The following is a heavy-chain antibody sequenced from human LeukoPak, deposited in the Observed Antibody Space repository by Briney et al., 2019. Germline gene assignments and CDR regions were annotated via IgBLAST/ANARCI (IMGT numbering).Heavy chain of an antibody. V-gene: IGHV4-39*01. D-gene: IGHD6-19*01. Sequence: SETLSLTCTVSGGSISSSSYYWGWIRQPPGKGLEWIGSIYYSGSTYYNPSLKSRVTISVDTSKNQFSLKLSSVTAADTAVYYCARLINGRGWYTKYYFDYWGQGTLVTVSS. CDR1: GGSISSSSYY. J-gene: IGHJ4*02. CDR2: IYYSGST. CDR3: ARLINGRGWYTKYYFDY.